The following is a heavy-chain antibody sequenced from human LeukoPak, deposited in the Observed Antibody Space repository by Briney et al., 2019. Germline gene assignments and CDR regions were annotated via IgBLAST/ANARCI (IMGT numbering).Heavy chain of an antibody. CDR1: GVSISTSRYY. Sequence: PSETLSLTCTVSGVSISTSRYYWGWIRQPPGKGLEWIGNIYYTGPTYYNASLESRVTISLDTSKNQFSLKLSSVTAADTAVYYCARGGRIAVAGTYFSWFDPWGQGTLVTVSS. J-gene: IGHJ5*02. V-gene: IGHV4-39*07. CDR3: ARGGRIAVAGTYFSWFDP. CDR2: IYYTGPT. D-gene: IGHD6-19*01.